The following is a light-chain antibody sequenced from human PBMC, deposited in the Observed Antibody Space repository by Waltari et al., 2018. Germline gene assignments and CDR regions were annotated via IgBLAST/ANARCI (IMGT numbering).Light chain of an antibody. J-gene: IGKJ4*01. CDR1: QSIANY. V-gene: IGKV1-39*01. Sequence: DVQMTHPPSSLSASVGDRVTITCRASQSIANYLNWYQQKPGKVPKLLIYAASSLHSGVPSRFSGSGSGTEFTLTITNLQPEDFATYYCQQSYTTLTFGGGTKVE. CDR3: QQSYTTLT. CDR2: AAS.